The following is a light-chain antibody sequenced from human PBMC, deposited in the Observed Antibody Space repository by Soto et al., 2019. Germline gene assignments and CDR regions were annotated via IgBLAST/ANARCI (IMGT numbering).Light chain of an antibody. CDR2: SAS. CDR1: QDINKY. J-gene: IGKJ5*01. Sequence: IHMTQSPSSLSASVGDRVTITCRASQDINKYLAWYQQRPGTVPKLLIYSASTLKSGVPSRFSGSRSGTDFTLTISSLQPEDVATYYCQKYSGVPVTFGQGTRLEIK. V-gene: IGKV1-27*01. CDR3: QKYSGVPVT.